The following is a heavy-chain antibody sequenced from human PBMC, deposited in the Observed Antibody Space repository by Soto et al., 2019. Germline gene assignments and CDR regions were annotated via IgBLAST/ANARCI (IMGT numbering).Heavy chain of an antibody. D-gene: IGHD2-15*01. CDR2: IDPSDSYP. CDR3: ARHSGCSGGSCYSVYYFGMDV. J-gene: IGHJ6*02. CDR1: GYSLTSYW. V-gene: IGHV5-10-1*01. Sequence: PGESLKISCKGSGYSLTSYWISWVRQMPGKGLEWMGRIDPSDSYPNYSPSFQGHVTISADKSVSTAYLQWGSLKASDTAIYYCARHSGCSGGSCYSVYYFGMDVWGQGTTVTVSS.